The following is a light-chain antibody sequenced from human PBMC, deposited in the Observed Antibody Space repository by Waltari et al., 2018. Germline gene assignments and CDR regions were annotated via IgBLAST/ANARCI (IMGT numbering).Light chain of an antibody. CDR1: QSISSY. V-gene: IGKV1-39*01. Sequence: DIQMTQSPSSLSASVGDRVTITCRASQSISSYLNWYQQKPGKAPKLLIYAASSLQSGVPSRFSGSGSGTDFTLTISSLQPEEFATYYCQQSYSTPPITFGQGTLLEIK. CDR2: AAS. J-gene: IGKJ5*01. CDR3: QQSYSTPPIT.